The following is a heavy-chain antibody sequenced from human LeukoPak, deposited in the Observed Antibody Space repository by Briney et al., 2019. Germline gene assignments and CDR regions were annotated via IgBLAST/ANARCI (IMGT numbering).Heavy chain of an antibody. D-gene: IGHD3-3*01. CDR1: GFTFSSYA. CDR3: ARVSPPYYDFYYYGMDV. J-gene: IGHJ6*02. Sequence: GGSLRLSCAASGFTFSSYAMSWVRQAPGKGLEWVSSISSSSSYIYYADSVKGRFTISRDNAKNSLYLQMNSLRAEDTAVYYCARVSPPYYDFYYYGMDVWGQGTTVTVSS. CDR2: ISSSSSYI. V-gene: IGHV3-21*01.